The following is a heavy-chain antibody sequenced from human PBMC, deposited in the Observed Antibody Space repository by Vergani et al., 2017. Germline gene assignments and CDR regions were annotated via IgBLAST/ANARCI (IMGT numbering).Heavy chain of an antibody. J-gene: IGHJ3*02. D-gene: IGHD4-17*01. Sequence: QVTLKESGPVLVKPTETLTLTCTVSGFSLSNARMGVSWIRQPPGKALEWLAHIFSNDEKSYSTSLKSRLTISKDTSKSQVVLPMTNMDPVDTATYYCARISTYGDLPKPLDAFDSWGQGTMVTVSS. V-gene: IGHV2-26*01. CDR2: IFSNDEK. CDR3: ARISTYGDLPKPLDAFDS. CDR1: GFSLSNARMG.